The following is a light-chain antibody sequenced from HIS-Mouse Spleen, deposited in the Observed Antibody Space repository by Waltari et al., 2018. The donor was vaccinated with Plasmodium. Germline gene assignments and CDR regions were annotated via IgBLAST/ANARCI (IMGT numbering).Light chain of an antibody. V-gene: IGKV3-15*01. Sequence: EIAMTQSPATLSVSPGERATLACRASQSVSSNLAWYQQKPGQVPRFLIYVASTRATGIHARFSGSGSGTEFTLAVSSLQSEDFAVYYCEQYNNWPFTFGPGTKVDIK. CDR2: VAS. CDR1: QSVSSN. CDR3: EQYNNWPFT. J-gene: IGKJ3*01.